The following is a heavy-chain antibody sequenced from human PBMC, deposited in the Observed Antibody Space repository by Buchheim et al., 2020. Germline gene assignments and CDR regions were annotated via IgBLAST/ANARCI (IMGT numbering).Heavy chain of an antibody. CDR1: GGSFSGYY. J-gene: IGHJ6*02. V-gene: IGHV4-34*01. CDR2: INHSGST. Sequence: QVQLQQWGAGLLKPSETLSLSCAVYGGSFSGYYWSWIRQPPGEGLEWIGEINHSGSTNYNPSLKSRATISVDRSKNQFSLRLSSMTAADTAVYYCARLADFWTGWIYGVDVWGQGTT. CDR3: ARLADFWTGWIYGVDV. D-gene: IGHD3/OR15-3a*01.